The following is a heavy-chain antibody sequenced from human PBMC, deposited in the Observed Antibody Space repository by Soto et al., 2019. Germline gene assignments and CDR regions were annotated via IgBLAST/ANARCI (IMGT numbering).Heavy chain of an antibody. V-gene: IGHV1-46*03. CDR1: GDTFTSYY. J-gene: IGHJ4*02. CDR2: INPSGGST. Sequence: GASVKPSCKASGDTFTSYYMHWVRQAPGQGLEWMGIINPSGGSTSYAQKFQGRVTMTRDTSTSTVYMELSSLRSDDTAVYYCARGAYCGGDCPDYWGQGTLVTVSS. D-gene: IGHD2-21*02. CDR3: ARGAYCGGDCPDY.